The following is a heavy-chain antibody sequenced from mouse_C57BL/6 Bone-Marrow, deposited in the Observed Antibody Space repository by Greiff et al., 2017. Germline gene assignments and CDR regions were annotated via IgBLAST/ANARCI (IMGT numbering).Heavy chain of an antibody. CDR3: KTDCGSSYRVDV. V-gene: IGHV6-3*01. Sequence: DVMLVESGGGLVQPGGSMKLSCVASGFTFSNYWMNWVRQSPEKGLEWVAQIRLKSDNYATHYAESVKGRFTISRDDSKSSVYLQMNILRAEDTGMDYCKTDCGSSYRVDVWGTGTTVTVSS. D-gene: IGHD1-1*01. J-gene: IGHJ1*03. CDR2: IRLKSDNYAT. CDR1: GFTFSNYW.